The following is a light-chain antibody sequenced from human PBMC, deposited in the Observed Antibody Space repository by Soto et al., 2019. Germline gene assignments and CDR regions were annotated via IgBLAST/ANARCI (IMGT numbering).Light chain of an antibody. CDR1: QSVSSNY. CDR2: DAS. J-gene: IGKJ1*01. Sequence: EIVLTQSPGTLSLSPGERATLSCRASQSVSSNYLGWYQQKPGQAPRLLIYDASSRATGIPDRFSGSGSGTDFTLTISRLEPEDFAVYYCQQYGSSPRTFGQGTKVEIK. V-gene: IGKV3-20*01. CDR3: QQYGSSPRT.